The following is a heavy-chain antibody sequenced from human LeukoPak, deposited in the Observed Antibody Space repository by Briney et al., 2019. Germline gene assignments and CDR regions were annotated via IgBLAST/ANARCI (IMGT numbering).Heavy chain of an antibody. J-gene: IGHJ3*02. CDR2: XXXXXXXX. V-gene: IGHV1-18*01. D-gene: IGHD4-17*01. CDR3: ARGRTVTSKSETKTTVTNGDAFDI. CDR1: GYTFTTYG. Sequence: VASVKVSCKASGYTFTTYGINWVRQAPGQGLXXXXXXXXXXXXXXXAQKLQGRVTMTTDTSTTTAYMELRSLRSDDTAVYYCARGRTVTSKSETKTTVTNGDAFDIWGQGTMVTVSS.